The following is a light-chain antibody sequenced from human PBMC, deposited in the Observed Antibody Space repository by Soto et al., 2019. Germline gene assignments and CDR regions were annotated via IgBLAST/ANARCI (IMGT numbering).Light chain of an antibody. CDR3: QQYNSMLS. Sequence: DIQMTQSPSSLSASEGDRVTITCQSSHDVSRNLNWFQQKPGEAPQLLIYAAANLERGVPSRFSGSGSGTDFPITISSLQPEDVATYYCQQYNSMLSFGGGTEVEIK. V-gene: IGKV1-33*01. J-gene: IGKJ4*01. CDR2: AAA. CDR1: HDVSRN.